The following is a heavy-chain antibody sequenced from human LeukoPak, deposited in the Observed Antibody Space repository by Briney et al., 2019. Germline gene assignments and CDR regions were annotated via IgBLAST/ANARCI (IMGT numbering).Heavy chain of an antibody. Sequence: SETLSLTCAVSGGSISSGGYSWSWIRQPPGKGLEWIGYIYHSGSTYYNPSLKSRVTISVDRSKNQFSLKLSSVTAADTAVYYCASLAVAGTYYYYGMDVWGQGTTVTVSS. CDR2: IYHSGST. V-gene: IGHV4-30-2*01. J-gene: IGHJ6*02. CDR1: GGSISSGGYS. D-gene: IGHD6-19*01. CDR3: ASLAVAGTYYYYGMDV.